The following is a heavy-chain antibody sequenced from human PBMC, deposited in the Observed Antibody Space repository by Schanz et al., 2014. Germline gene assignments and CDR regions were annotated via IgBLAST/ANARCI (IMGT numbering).Heavy chain of an antibody. Sequence: QVQLVESGGGVVQPGGSLRLSCAASGFRFSIHGMHWVRRAPGKGLEWVAFIRYDETSKYYSDSVKGRFTISRDVSKNTLYLQLNSLRTEDTALYYCAKDGGGISTLPFQHWGQGTLVTVSS. J-gene: IGHJ1*01. CDR2: IRYDETSK. D-gene: IGHD3-3*01. CDR1: GFRFSIHG. CDR3: AKDGGGISTLPFQH. V-gene: IGHV3-30*02.